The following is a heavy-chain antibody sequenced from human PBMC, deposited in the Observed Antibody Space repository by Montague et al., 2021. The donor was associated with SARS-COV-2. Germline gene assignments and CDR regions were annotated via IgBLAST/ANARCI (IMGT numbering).Heavy chain of an antibody. CDR2: YYTGST. Sequence: YYTGSTNYNPSLQSRVTISVDSSKNQFSVRLSSVTAAATAVYYCARNSGITSWYYDYWGQGTLVTGSS. V-gene: IGHV4-59*01. J-gene: IGHJ4*02. CDR3: ARNSGITSWYYDY. D-gene: IGHD1-14*01.